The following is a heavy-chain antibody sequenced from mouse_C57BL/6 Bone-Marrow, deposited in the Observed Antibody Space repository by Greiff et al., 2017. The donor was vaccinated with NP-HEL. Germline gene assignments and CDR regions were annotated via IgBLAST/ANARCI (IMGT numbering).Heavy chain of an antibody. V-gene: IGHV5-12*01. D-gene: IGHD1-1*01. CDR1: GFTFSDYY. Sequence: EVMLVESGGGLVQPGGSLKLSCAASGFTFSDYYMYWVRQTPEKRLEWVAYISNGGGSTYYPDTVKGRFTISRDNAKNTLYLQMSRLKSEDTAMYYCARRGTTVVAFDYWGQGTTLTVSS. CDR2: ISNGGGST. CDR3: ARRGTTVVAFDY. J-gene: IGHJ2*01.